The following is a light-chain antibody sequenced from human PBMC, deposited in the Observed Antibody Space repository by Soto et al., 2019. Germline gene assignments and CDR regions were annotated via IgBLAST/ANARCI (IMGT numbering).Light chain of an antibody. CDR1: QSVSSSY. Sequence: EIVLTQSPGTLSLPPGERATLSCRASQSVSSSYLAWYQQKPGQAPRLLIYGASSRATGIPDRFSGSGSGTDFTLTISRLEPEDFAVYYCQQYGTSLHTFGQGTKLEIK. J-gene: IGKJ2*01. CDR2: GAS. CDR3: QQYGTSLHT. V-gene: IGKV3-20*01.